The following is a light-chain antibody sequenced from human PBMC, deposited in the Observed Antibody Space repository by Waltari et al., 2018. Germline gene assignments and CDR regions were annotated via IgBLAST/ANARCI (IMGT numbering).Light chain of an antibody. Sequence: DIVMTPSPESLAVSLGERATIHCRSSQSLLSSSYNKNYLAWYQQKPGQPPKLLIYWASTRESGVPDRFSGGGSGTDFTLTVSSLQAEDAAVYYCQQYLTSPDTFGQGTKLEIK. CDR3: QQYLTSPDT. V-gene: IGKV4-1*01. J-gene: IGKJ2*01. CDR1: QSLLSSSYNKNY. CDR2: WAS.